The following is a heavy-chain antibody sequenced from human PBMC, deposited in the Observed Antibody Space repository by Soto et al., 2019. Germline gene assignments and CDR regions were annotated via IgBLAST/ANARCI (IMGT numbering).Heavy chain of an antibody. CDR2: IIPIFGTA. J-gene: IGHJ6*02. CDR1: GGSFSSYA. CDR3: ARARLLRYFDWLSSMDV. D-gene: IGHD3-9*01. Sequence: SVKVSCKASGGSFSSYAISWVRQAPGQGLEWMGGIIPIFGTANYAQKFQGRVTITADESTSTAYMELSSLRSEDTAVYYCARARLLRYFDWLSSMDVWGQGTTVTVSS. V-gene: IGHV1-69*13.